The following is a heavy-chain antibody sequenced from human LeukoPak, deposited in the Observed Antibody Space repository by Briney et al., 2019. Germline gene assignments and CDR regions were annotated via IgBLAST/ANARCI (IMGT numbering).Heavy chain of an antibody. CDR2: ISWNSGSI. CDR1: GFTFDDYA. D-gene: IGHD5-24*01. V-gene: IGHV3-9*01. J-gene: IGHJ4*02. CDR3: AKGGDGYNLDYFDY. Sequence: GGSLRLSCAASGFTFDDYAMHWVRQAPGKGLEWVSGISWNSGSIGYADSVKGRFTISRDNAKDSLYLQMNSLRAEDTALYYCAKGGDGYNLDYFDYWGQGTLVTVSS.